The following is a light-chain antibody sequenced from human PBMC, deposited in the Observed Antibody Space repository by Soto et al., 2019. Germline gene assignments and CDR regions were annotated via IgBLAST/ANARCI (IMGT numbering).Light chain of an antibody. J-gene: IGLJ2*01. CDR2: ELS. CDR3: SSYVTGNSLI. Sequence: QSALTQPPSASGSPGQLVTISCTGTSRDVGGHDYVSWYQQHPGKAPKLMIYELSKRPSGVPDRFSGSKSGNTASLTVSGLQAEDEADYYCSSYVTGNSLIFGGGTKVTVL. CDR1: SRDVGGHDY. V-gene: IGLV2-8*01.